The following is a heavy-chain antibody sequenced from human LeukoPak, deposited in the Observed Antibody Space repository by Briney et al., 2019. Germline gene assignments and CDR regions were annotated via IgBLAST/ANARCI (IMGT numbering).Heavy chain of an antibody. CDR1: GGSISSSNW. D-gene: IGHD2-15*01. J-gene: IGHJ4*02. CDR3: AKSVVVITFRFDD. V-gene: IGHV4-4*02. CDR2: IYHSEST. Sequence: PSGTLSLTCAVSGGSISSSNWWSWVRQPPGKGLEWIGEIYHSESTNYNPSLKSRVTISVDKSKNQFSLKLSSVTAADTAVYYCAKSVVVITFRFDDWGQGALVTVSS.